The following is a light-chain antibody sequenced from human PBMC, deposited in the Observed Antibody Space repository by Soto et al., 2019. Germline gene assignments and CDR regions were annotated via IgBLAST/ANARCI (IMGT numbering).Light chain of an antibody. CDR3: QQLNSYPT. V-gene: IGKV1-9*01. J-gene: IGKJ5*01. Sequence: DIQLTQSPSFLSASVGDRVTITCRASQGISSYLAWYQQKPGKAHKLLIYAASTLQSGVPSRFSGSGSGTEVTLTISSLQPEDFATYYCQQLNSYPTFGQGTRLAIK. CDR1: QGISSY. CDR2: AAS.